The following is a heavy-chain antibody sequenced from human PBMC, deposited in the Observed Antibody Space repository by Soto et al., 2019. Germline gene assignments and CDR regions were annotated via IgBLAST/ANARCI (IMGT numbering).Heavy chain of an antibody. D-gene: IGHD2-8*02. Sequence: EVQLVQSGAEVKKPGESLKISCTASGYGFDGFWIGWVRQXXXXXXXWVGILFTRDSEIKYSPSFQGQVTISADTSXXXXXXXXXXXXXXXXXXXYCXRPXXVPFHGRTTFYYGLDVWGQGTTVTVSS. CDR3: XRPXXVPFHGRTTFYYGLDV. CDR2: LFTRDSEI. V-gene: IGHV5-51*03. CDR1: GYGFDGFW. J-gene: IGHJ6*02.